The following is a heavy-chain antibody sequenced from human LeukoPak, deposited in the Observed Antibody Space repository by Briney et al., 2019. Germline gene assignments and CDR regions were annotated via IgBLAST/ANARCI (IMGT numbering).Heavy chain of an antibody. CDR2: IYYSGTT. D-gene: IGHD1-26*01. V-gene: IGHV4-39*01. Sequence: PSETLSLTCTVSDGSISSSTYYWGWIRQPPGKGLEWIGFIYYSGTTSYNPSLKTRVTISVDTSKNQFSLKLRSVTAADTAVYHCARHLFIGSYPDYWGQGTLVTVSS. CDR3: ARHLFIGSYPDY. J-gene: IGHJ4*02. CDR1: DGSISSSTYY.